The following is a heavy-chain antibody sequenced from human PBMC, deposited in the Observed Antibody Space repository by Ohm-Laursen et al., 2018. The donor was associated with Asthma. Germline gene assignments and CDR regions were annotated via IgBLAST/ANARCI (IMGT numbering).Heavy chain of an antibody. CDR2: ISTASTFI. Sequence: GSLRLSCAASGYTFSRYSIHWVRQFPGKGLERVASISTASTFIYYADSVRGRFTTSRDNAKNSVYLQMNSLRAEDTALYYCATEAWWRCDYWGQGSLVTVSP. CDR1: GYTFSRYS. D-gene: IGHD2-15*01. CDR3: ATEAWWRCDY. J-gene: IGHJ4*02. V-gene: IGHV3-21*01.